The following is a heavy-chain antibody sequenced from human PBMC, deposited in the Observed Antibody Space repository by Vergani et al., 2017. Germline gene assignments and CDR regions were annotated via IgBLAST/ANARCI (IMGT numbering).Heavy chain of an antibody. V-gene: IGHV3-7*01. Sequence: DVQLVESGEGLVQPGGSLRLSCVASGFTFSGCWMTWVRQAPGKGLEWVANIKQSRSDKHDLDSVKGRFTISRDNTKNSVYLQKNSLRAEDTAVYYCARRHYNGNYLEYWCEGTLVAVSS. CDR3: ARRHYNGNYLEY. CDR2: IKQSRSDK. D-gene: IGHD5-24*01. CDR1: GFTFSGCW. J-gene: IGHJ4*02.